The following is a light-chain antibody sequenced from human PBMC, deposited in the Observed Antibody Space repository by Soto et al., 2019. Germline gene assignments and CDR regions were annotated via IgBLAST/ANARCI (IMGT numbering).Light chain of an antibody. V-gene: IGLV2-14*01. CDR2: EVS. CDR3: SSYTSSSTLVV. J-gene: IGLJ2*01. CDR1: SSDVGGYNY. Sequence: QSVLTQPASVSGSPGQSITISCTGTSSDVGGYNYVSWYQQHPVKAPNLMIYEVSNRPSGVSNRFSGSKSGNTASLTISGLQAEDEADYYCSSYTSSSTLVVFGGGTQLTVL.